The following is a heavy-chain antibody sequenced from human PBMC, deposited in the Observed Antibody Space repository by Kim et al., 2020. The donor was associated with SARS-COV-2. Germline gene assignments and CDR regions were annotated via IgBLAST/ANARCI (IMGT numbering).Heavy chain of an antibody. D-gene: IGHD4-17*01. J-gene: IGHJ4*02. CDR2: IYYSGST. CDR3: ARMVHGDYDDY. Sequence: SETLSLTCTVSGGSVSSGSYYWSWIRQPPGKGLEWIGYIYYSGSTNYNPSLKSRVTISVDTSKNQFSLKLSSVTAADTAVYYCARMVHGDYDDYWGQGTLVTVSS. CDR1: GGSVSSGSYY. V-gene: IGHV4-61*01.